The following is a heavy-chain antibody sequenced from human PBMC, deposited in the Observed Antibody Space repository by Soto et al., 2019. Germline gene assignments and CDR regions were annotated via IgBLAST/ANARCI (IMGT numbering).Heavy chain of an antibody. CDR1: GYIFTSYY. CDR2: INPNGGAT. CDR3: AGRGGAAADTNTLDGDLFYYYGMDV. J-gene: IGHJ6*02. V-gene: IGHV1-46*01. D-gene: IGHD3-10*01. Sequence: QEQMVQSGAEVREPGASVKVSCRASGYIFTSYYVHWVRQAPGQGLEWMGVINPNGGATRYTTNFQGGVTMDREKSTISFYRELYSLRCEDTATYYCAGRGGAAADTNTLDGDLFYYYGMDVWGQGTTLTVSS.